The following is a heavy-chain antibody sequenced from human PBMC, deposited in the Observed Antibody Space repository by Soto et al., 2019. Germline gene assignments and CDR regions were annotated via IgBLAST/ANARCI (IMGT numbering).Heavy chain of an antibody. CDR1: GFIFSSFG. CDR3: ARSTSSTLNYYYGMDV. J-gene: IGHJ6*02. D-gene: IGHD6-6*01. CDR2: ISYDGSTK. V-gene: IGHV3-30*03. Sequence: QPGGSLRLSCAASGFIFSSFGMHWVRQAPGKGLEWVAIISYDGSTKFYTDSLKGRFTIARDNSKNILYLQMNSLTIEDTAVFYCARSTSSTLNYYYGMDVWGQGTTVTVSS.